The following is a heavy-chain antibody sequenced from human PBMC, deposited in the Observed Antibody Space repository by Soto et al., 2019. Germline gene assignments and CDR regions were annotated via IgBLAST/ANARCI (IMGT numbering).Heavy chain of an antibody. V-gene: IGHV4-59*11. Sequence: SETLSLTCIVSGGSISSHYWNWIRQPPGKGLEWIGYIYYSGRTNYNPSLKSRVTISVDTSKNQFSLNLSSVTAADTAVYYCARDSGSSYYYYYGMDVWGHGTTVTVSS. CDR1: GGSISSHY. D-gene: IGHD1-26*01. CDR3: ARDSGSSYYYYYGMDV. J-gene: IGHJ6*02. CDR2: IYYSGRT.